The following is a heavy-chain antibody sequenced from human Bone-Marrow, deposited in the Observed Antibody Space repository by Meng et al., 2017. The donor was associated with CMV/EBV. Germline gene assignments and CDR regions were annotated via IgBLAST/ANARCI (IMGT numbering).Heavy chain of an antibody. CDR2: IYYSGST. CDR3: ARDGDRSGDYSWGYFDY. Sequence: GSLRLSCTVSGGSISSSSYYWGWIRQPPGKGLEWIGSIYYSGSTYYNPSLKSRVTISVDTSKNQFSLKLSSVTAADTAVYYCARDGDRSGDYSWGYFDYWGQGTLVTVSS. D-gene: IGHD3-22*01. J-gene: IGHJ4*02. V-gene: IGHV4-39*07. CDR1: GGSISSSSYY.